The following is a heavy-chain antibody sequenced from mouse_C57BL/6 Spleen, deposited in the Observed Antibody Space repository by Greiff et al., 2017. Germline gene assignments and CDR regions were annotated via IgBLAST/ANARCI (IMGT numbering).Heavy chain of an antibody. CDR2: IYPGDGDT. CDR3: ARPSYYGHFDY. V-gene: IGHV1-82*01. CDR1: GYAFSSSW. Sequence: VQLQQSGPELVKPGASVKISCKASGYAFSSSWMNWVKQRPGKGLEWIGRIYPGDGDTNYNGKFKGKATLTADKSSSTAYMQLSSLTSEDSAVYFCARPSYYGHFDYWGQGTTLTVSS. D-gene: IGHD1-1*01. J-gene: IGHJ2*01.